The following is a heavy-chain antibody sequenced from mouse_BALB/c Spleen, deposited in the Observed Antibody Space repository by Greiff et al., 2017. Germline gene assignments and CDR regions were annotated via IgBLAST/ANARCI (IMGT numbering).Heavy chain of an antibody. CDR1: GYTFTSYW. V-gene: IGHV1S81*02. D-gene: IGHD4-1*01. Sequence: QVQLQQPGAELVKPGASVKLSCKASGYTFTSYWMHWVKQRPGQGLEWIGEINPSNGRTNYNEKFKSKATLTVDKSSSTAYMQLSSLTSEDSAVYYCATGTGYFDYWGQGTTLTVSS. J-gene: IGHJ2*01. CDR3: ATGTGYFDY. CDR2: INPSNGRT.